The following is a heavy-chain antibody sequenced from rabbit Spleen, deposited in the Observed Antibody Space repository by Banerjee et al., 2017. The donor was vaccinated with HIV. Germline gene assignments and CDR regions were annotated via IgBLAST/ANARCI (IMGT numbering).Heavy chain of an antibody. Sequence: QSLEESGGDLVKPGASLTLTCTASGFDFSIDFYMCWVRQAPGKGLEWIGCIYTGSSGSTYYASWAKGRFTISKTSSTTVTLQMTSLTAADTATYFCARRGRNADDGDYGALNLWGPGPLVTVS. CDR2: IYTGSSGST. V-gene: IGHV1S40*01. D-gene: IGHD2-1*01. J-gene: IGHJ4*01. CDR1: GFDFSIDFY. CDR3: ARRGRNADDGDYGALNL.